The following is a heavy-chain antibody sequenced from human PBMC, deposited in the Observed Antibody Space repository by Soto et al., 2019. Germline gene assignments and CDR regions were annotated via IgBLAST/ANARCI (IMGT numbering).Heavy chain of an antibody. D-gene: IGHD6-19*01. V-gene: IGHV3-30-3*01. J-gene: IGHJ6*02. CDR2: ISFDGSKK. Sequence: QMQLVESGGGVVQPGRSLRLSCAASGFTFSSYPMHWVRQAPGKGLEWVAVISFDGSKKYYADSVKGRFFISKDNSNNMSSLQMNSLRGEDSAVYYCARLPGPLVAGLYLYPVDGREPVSDADVWGQGTAVTVSS. CDR3: ARLPGPLVAGLYLYPVDGREPVSDADV. CDR1: GFTFSSYP.